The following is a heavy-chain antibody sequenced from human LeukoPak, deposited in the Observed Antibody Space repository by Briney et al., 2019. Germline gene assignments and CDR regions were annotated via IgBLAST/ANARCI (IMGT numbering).Heavy chain of an antibody. D-gene: IGHD5-12*01. J-gene: IGHJ4*02. CDR2: ISGSGDFT. V-gene: IGHV3-23*01. CDR3: VSPTADYPFLYYFDS. CDR1: GFTFTSYA. Sequence: GGSLRLSCAASGFTFTSYALTWVRQTPGKGLEWVSGISGSGDFTYYADSVKGRFTISRDNSKNTLFLQMNNLRSEDTALYYCVSPTADYPFLYYFDSWGQGTLVTVSS.